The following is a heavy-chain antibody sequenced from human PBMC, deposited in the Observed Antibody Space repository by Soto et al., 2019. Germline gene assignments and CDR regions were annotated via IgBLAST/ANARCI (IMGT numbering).Heavy chain of an antibody. J-gene: IGHJ3*02. CDR1: GYSFTSYW. CDR2: IYPGDSDT. V-gene: IGHV5-51*01. D-gene: IGHD2-15*01. CDR3: ARTSRGRDGSPDAFDI. Sequence: GESLKISCEGSGYSFTSYWIGWVRQMPGKGLEWMGIIYPGDSDTRYSPSFQGQVTISADKSISTAYLQWSSLKASDTAMYYCARTSRGRDGSPDAFDIWGQGTMVTVSS.